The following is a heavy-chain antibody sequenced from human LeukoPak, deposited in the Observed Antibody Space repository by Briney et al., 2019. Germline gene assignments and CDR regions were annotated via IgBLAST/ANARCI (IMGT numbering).Heavy chain of an antibody. CDR1: GFTFSSYS. CDR2: ISSSSSTI. Sequence: GGSLRLSCAASGFTFSSYSMNWVRQAPGKGLEWVSYISSSSSTIYYADSVKGRFTISRDNAKNSLYLQMNSLRAEDTAVYYCAKPRGTYGYSGAFDIWGQGTMVTVSS. V-gene: IGHV3-48*04. J-gene: IGHJ3*02. D-gene: IGHD5-18*01. CDR3: AKPRGTYGYSGAFDI.